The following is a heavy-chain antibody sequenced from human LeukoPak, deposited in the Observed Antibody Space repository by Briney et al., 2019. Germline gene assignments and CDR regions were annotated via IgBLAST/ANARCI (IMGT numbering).Heavy chain of an antibody. CDR1: GGSISSYY. J-gene: IGHJ4*02. V-gene: IGHV4-59*05. CDR2: IYYSGST. CDR3: RGIHSSSWYYFDY. D-gene: IGHD6-13*01. Sequence: PSETLSLTCTVSGGSISSYYWSWIRQPPGKGLEWIGSIYYSGSTYYNPSLKSRVTISVDTSKNQFSLKLSSVTAADTAVYYCRGIHSSSWYYFDYWGQGTLVTVSS.